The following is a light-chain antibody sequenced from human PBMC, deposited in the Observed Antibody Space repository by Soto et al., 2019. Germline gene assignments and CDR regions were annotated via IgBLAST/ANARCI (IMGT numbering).Light chain of an antibody. J-gene: IGKJ1*01. CDR1: QSVYSN. Sequence: EILMTQSPATLSVSPGERATLSCRASQSVYSNLAWYQQKPGQAPRLLIYGASTRATGIPARFSGSGSGTEFTLTISSLQSEDFATYYCLLDFSYFWAFGQGTKV. V-gene: IGKV3-15*01. CDR3: LLDFSYFWA. CDR2: GAS.